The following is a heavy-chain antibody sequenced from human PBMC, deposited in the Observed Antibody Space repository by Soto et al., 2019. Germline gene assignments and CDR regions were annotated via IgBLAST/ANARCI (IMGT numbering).Heavy chain of an antibody. D-gene: IGHD4-4*01. CDR3: ARGTSPAPLTVTTLGWFDP. CDR1: GGSISSGDYY. J-gene: IGHJ5*02. Sequence: QVQLQESGPGLVKPSQTLSLTCTVSGGSISSGDYYWSWIRQPPGKGLEWIGYIYYSGSTYYNPSXXSRVTISVDTXTNPFXXKLSSVTAADTAVYYCARGTSPAPLTVTTLGWFDPWGQGTLVTVSS. CDR2: IYYSGST. V-gene: IGHV4-30-4*01.